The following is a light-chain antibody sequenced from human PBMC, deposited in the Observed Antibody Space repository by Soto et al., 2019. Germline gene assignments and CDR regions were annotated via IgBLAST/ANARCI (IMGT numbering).Light chain of an antibody. J-gene: IGKJ1*01. CDR2: SAS. Sequence: EIVLTLSQTTLSVSPGLRSTLACMASQSISETLAWYQQKPGQAPRLLIYSASRRATGFPGRFSDIGSGPDFAIAFSSLKAETRALSYDQGPRTAAGTFAEGTKVDIK. CDR3: QGPRTAAGT. CDR1: QSISET. V-gene: IGKV3-15*01.